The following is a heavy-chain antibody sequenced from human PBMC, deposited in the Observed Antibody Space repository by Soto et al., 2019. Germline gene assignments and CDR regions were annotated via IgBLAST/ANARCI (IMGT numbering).Heavy chain of an antibody. CDR1: GFTFSSYG. CDR2: ISYDGSNK. Sequence: GGSLRLSCAASGFTFSSYGMHWVRQAPGKGLEWVAVISYDGSNKYYADSVKGRFTISRDNSKNTLYLQMNSLRAEDTAVYYCAKVINRGIAVAGDYYFDYWGQGTLVTVSS. J-gene: IGHJ4*02. CDR3: AKVINRGIAVAGDYYFDY. V-gene: IGHV3-30*18. D-gene: IGHD6-19*01.